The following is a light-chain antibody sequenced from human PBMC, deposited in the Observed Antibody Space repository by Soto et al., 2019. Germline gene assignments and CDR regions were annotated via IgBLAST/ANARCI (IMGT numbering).Light chain of an antibody. CDR1: QTVSNF. CDR3: QQSYSTSIT. CDR2: TAS. J-gene: IGKJ5*01. Sequence: DIQMTQSPYTLSASVGDRVTITCRASQTVSNFLNWYQQTPGKAPKLLISTASTLQTGVPSRFDGSGSGTDFTLTIDNLQPEDFATYYCQQSYSTSITFGQGTRLEIK. V-gene: IGKV1-39*01.